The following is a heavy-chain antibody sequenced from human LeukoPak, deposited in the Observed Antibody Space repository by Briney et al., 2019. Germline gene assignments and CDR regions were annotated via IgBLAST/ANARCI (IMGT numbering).Heavy chain of an antibody. J-gene: IGHJ6*04. CDR3: ARDGDSGYEYYYYYGMDV. Sequence: ASVKVSCKASGYAFTSYAMHWVRQAPGQRLEWMGWINAGNGNTKYSQKFQGRVTITRDTCASTAYMELSSLRSEDTAVYYCARDGDSGYEYYYYYGMDVWGKGTTVTVSS. CDR1: GYAFTSYA. D-gene: IGHD5-12*01. CDR2: INAGNGNT. V-gene: IGHV1-3*01.